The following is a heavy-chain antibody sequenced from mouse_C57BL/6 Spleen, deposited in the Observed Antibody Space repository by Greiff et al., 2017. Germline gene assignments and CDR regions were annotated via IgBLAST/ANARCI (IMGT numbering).Heavy chain of an antibody. CDR1: GYTFTEYT. D-gene: IGHD1-1*01. Sequence: QVQLQQSGAELVKPGASVKLSCKASGYTFTEYTIHWVKQRSGQGLEWIGWFYPGSGSIKYNEKFKDKATLTADKSSSTVYMELSRLTSEDSAVYFCARHGPPYYYDSTSYYFDYWGQGTTLTVSS. CDR2: FYPGSGSI. V-gene: IGHV1-62-2*01. CDR3: ARHGPPYYYDSTSYYFDY. J-gene: IGHJ2*01.